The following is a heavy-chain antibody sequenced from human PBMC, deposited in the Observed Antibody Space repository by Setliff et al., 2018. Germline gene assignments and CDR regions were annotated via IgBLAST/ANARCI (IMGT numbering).Heavy chain of an antibody. CDR3: ARQYPYYHDSSGYFSPLDDGFDI. CDR1: GYSFTSYW. Sequence: GESLKISCKGSGYSFTSYWIGWVRQMPGKGLEWMGIIYPGDSDTRYSPSFQGRVTISADKSISTAYLQWSSLKASDTAMYYCARQYPYYHDSSGYFSPLDDGFDIWGQGTMVTVSS. D-gene: IGHD3-22*01. V-gene: IGHV5-51*01. J-gene: IGHJ3*02. CDR2: IYPGDSDT.